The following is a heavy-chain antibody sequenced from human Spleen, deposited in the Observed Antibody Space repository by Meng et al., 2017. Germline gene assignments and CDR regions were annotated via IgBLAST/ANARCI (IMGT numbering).Heavy chain of an antibody. J-gene: IGHJ4*02. CDR1: GSSSNRSYC. CDR3: ARLGGLTMIVVVFDS. Sequence: GSSSNRSYCGAWSRPPPVKWLEWIVTIYYSGSTSYNPSLKSLVTIAAYTSNTQYSLKLRSVTASDTSIYYCARLGGLTMIVVVFDSWGQGTLVTVYS. V-gene: IGHV4-39*01. D-gene: IGHD3-22*01. CDR2: IYYSGST.